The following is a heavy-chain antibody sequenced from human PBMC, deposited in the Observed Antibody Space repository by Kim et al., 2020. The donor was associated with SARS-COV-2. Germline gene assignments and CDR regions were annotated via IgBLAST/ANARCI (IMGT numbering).Heavy chain of an antibody. CDR2: ISWNSGSI. CDR1: GFTFDDYA. D-gene: IGHD3-10*01. CDR3: AKLPWFGERFDAFDI. J-gene: IGHJ3*02. V-gene: IGHV3-9*01. Sequence: GGSLRLSCAASGFTFDDYAMHWVRQAPGKGLEWVSGISWNSGSIGYADSVKGRFIISRDNAKNSLYLQMNSLRAEDTALYYCAKLPWFGERFDAFDIWGQGTMVTVSS.